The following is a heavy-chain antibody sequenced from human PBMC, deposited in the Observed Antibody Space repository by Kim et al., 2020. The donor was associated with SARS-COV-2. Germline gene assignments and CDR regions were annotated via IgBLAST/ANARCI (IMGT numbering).Heavy chain of an antibody. D-gene: IGHD6-19*01. Sequence: GGSLRLSCVTSRFSLSDHYIDWVRQGPGKGLEWVCRSGNKASSHTTEYAASVKDRFTISRDDSKNSLYLQMNSLKTEDTAVYYCCRGYSGGPIYAFDIWGQGTGVTVSS. V-gene: IGHV3-72*01. CDR3: CRGYSGGPIYAFDI. CDR1: RFSLSDHY. J-gene: IGHJ3*02. CDR2: SGNKASSHTT.